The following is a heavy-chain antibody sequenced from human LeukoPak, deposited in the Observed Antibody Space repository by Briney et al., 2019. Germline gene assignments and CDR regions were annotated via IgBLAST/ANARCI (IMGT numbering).Heavy chain of an antibody. CDR3: ARSLGPTRPFDY. CDR1: GFTFSSYE. Sequence: GGSLRLSCAASGFTFSSYEMNWVRQAPGKGLEWVSYISGRGNTMYYADSVKGRFTISRDNAKTSLYLQMNSLRVEDTGIYYCARSLGPTRPFDYWGQGTLLVVSS. V-gene: IGHV3-48*03. D-gene: IGHD5-24*01. CDR2: ISGRGNTM. J-gene: IGHJ4*02.